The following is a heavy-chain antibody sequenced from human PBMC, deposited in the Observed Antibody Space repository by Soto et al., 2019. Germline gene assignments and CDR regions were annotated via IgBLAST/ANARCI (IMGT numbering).Heavy chain of an antibody. CDR3: ARAVGPFDY. D-gene: IGHD1-26*01. CDR1: GFTFSTYG. Sequence: QVQLVESGGGVVQPGRSLRLSCAASGFTFSTYGMHWVRQAPGMGLEWVAVIWYDGSHKDYADSVKGRFTISRDNSKNTLYLQMNGLRVEDTAVYYCARAVGPFDYWGQGTLVTVSS. J-gene: IGHJ4*02. V-gene: IGHV3-33*01. CDR2: IWYDGSHK.